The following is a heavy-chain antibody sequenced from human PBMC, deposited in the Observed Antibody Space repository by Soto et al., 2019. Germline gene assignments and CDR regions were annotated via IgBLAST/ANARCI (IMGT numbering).Heavy chain of an antibody. CDR2: IIPIFGTA. V-gene: IGHV1-69*01. D-gene: IGHD6-13*01. Sequence: QVQLVQSGAEVKKPGSSVKVSCKASGGTFSSYAISWVRQAPGQGLEWMGGIIPIFGTANYAQKFQGRVTITADESTSTAYMELSSLRSEDMAVYYCARIRGAAGIGYYYYYGMDVWGQGTTVTVSS. CDR1: GGTFSSYA. J-gene: IGHJ6*02. CDR3: ARIRGAAGIGYYYYYGMDV.